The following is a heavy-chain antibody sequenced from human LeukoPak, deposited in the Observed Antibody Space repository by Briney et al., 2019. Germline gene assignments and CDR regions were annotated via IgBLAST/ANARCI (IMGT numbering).Heavy chain of an antibody. J-gene: IGHJ6*03. D-gene: IGHD3-10*01. CDR3: ARDRGGFTSGYYYYYMDV. Sequence: ASVKVSCKASGYTFTGNYIHWVRQAPGQGLEWMGWVNPNSGGTSFAQKFQGRVTKTRDTSISTAYMELSSLRSDDTAVYYCARDRGGFTSGYYYYYMDVWGKGTTVTVSS. CDR1: GYTFTGNY. CDR2: VNPNSGGT. V-gene: IGHV1-2*02.